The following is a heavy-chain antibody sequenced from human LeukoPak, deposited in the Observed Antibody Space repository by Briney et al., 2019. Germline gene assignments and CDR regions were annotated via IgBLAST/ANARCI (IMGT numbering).Heavy chain of an antibody. CDR1: GGSVSSGDYY. CDR3: VRRMVGAIRPFDY. CDR2: MYYSGST. J-gene: IGHJ4*02. V-gene: IGHV4-30-4*01. D-gene: IGHD1-26*01. Sequence: SSETLSLTCTVSGGSVSSGDYYWSWLRQPPGKGLEWIGYMYYSGSTYYNPSLKSRVTISVDTSKNQFSLRLSSVTAADTAVYYCVRRMVGAIRPFDYWGQGTQVTVSS.